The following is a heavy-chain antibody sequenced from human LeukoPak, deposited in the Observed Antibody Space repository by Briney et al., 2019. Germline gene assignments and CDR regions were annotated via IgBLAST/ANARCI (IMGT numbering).Heavy chain of an antibody. CDR1: GFTFSSYA. CDR2: ISGSGGST. CDR3: AKDHNSYYPWYMDV. J-gene: IGHJ6*03. Sequence: GGSLRLSCAASGFTFSSYAMSWVRQAPGKGLEWVSAISGSGGSTHYADSVKGRFTISRDNSKNTLYLQMNSLRAEDTAVYYCAKDHNSYYPWYMDVWGKGTTVTVSS. D-gene: IGHD4-11*01. V-gene: IGHV3-23*01.